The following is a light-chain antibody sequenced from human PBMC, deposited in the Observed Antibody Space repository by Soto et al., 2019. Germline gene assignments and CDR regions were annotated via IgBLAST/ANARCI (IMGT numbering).Light chain of an antibody. CDR1: SSDIGGYKY. V-gene: IGLV2-14*01. CDR2: DVS. J-gene: IGLJ1*01. CDR3: SSYTGGSTYV. Sequence: QSVLTQPASGSGSPGQSITISCTGTSSDIGGYKYVSWYQQHPGKAPKLMIYDVSNRPSGVSNRFSGSKSGNTATLTISGLQGEDEDEYYSSSYTGGSTYVFGTGTKVTVL.